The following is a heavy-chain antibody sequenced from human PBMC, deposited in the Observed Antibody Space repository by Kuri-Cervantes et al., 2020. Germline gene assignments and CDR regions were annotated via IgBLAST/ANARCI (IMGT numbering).Heavy chain of an antibody. D-gene: IGHD2-8*02. CDR2: IYPGDSET. J-gene: IGHJ6*03. CDR1: GYSFTRYW. V-gene: IGHV5-51*01. CDR3: ARHGGGGAGGVLGYCTGGVCGELEGGYYYYMDV. Sequence: GGSLRLSCKGSGYSFTRYWIGWVRQMPGKGVEWMGIIYPGDSETRYSPSFQGQVTISADKSISTAYLQWGSLKASDTAMYYCARHGGGGAGGVLGYCTGGVCGELEGGYYYYMDVWGKGTTVTVSS.